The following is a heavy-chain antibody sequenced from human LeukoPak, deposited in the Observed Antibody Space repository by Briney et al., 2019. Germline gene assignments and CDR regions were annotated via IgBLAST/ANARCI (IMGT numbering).Heavy chain of an antibody. V-gene: IGHV3-30*18. Sequence: GGSLRLSCAASGFTFSSYGMHWVRQAPGKGLEWVAVISYDGSNKYYADSVKGRFTISRDNSQNTLFLQMNSLRAEDTAVYYCAKGIFDYWGQGTLVTISS. CDR2: ISYDGSNK. J-gene: IGHJ4*02. CDR3: AKGIFDY. CDR1: GFTFSSYG.